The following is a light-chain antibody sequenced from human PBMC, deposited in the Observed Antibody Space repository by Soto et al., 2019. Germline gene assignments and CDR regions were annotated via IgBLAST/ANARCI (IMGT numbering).Light chain of an antibody. CDR1: QSLVHGIGNPY. J-gene: IGKJ3*01. CDR3: MPATHIPFT. Sequence: TVMTQTPLSLSVTLGQPASISCRSSQSLVHGIGNPYLSWLHQRPGQPPRLLIYKISYRFSGVPDRFSGSEAWSDFTLKISRVEPEDVGIYYFMPATHIPFTFGPGTRLEIK. V-gene: IGKV2-24*01. CDR2: KIS.